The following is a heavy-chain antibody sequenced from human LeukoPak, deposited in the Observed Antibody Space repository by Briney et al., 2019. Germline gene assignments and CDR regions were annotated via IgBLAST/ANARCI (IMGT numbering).Heavy chain of an antibody. Sequence: ASVKVSCKTSGYTFTGYYMHWVRQAPGQGLEWMGWINPNSGGTNYAQKFLGRVTMTRDTSISTAYMELSRLRSDDTAVYYCARGPHWDPHFDYWGQGTLVTVSS. CDR2: INPNSGGT. D-gene: IGHD7-27*01. CDR3: ARGPHWDPHFDY. J-gene: IGHJ4*02. V-gene: IGHV1-2*02. CDR1: GYTFTGYY.